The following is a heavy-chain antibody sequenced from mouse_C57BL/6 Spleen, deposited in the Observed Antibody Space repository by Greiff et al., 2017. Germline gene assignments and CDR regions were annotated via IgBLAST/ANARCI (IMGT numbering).Heavy chain of an antibody. Sequence: QVQLQQSGPELVKPGASVKISCKASGYAFSSSWMNWVKQRPGKGLEWIGRIYPGDGDTNYNGQFKGKATLTADKSSSTAYMQLSSLTSEDSAVYFCARYYGSSYGPWFAYWGQGTLVTVSA. CDR1: GYAFSSSW. CDR2: IYPGDGDT. D-gene: IGHD1-1*01. V-gene: IGHV1-82*01. J-gene: IGHJ3*01. CDR3: ARYYGSSYGPWFAY.